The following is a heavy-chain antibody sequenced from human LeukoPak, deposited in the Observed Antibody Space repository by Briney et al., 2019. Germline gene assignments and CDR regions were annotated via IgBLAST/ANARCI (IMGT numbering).Heavy chain of an antibody. CDR2: ISWDSGNI. J-gene: IGHJ4*02. Sequence: GGSLRLSCAASGFTFDDYAMHWVRQSPGKGLEWVSGISWDSGNIVYADSVKGRFTISRDNAKNSLYLQMNSLRTEDTALYYCARSAASAFDYWGQGTLVTVSS. CDR3: ARSAASAFDY. CDR1: GFTFDDYA. V-gene: IGHV3-9*01. D-gene: IGHD6-13*01.